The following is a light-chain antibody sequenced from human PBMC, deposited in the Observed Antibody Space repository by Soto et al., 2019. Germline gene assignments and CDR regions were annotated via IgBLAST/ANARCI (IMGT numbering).Light chain of an antibody. CDR2: AAS. V-gene: IGKV1-39*01. CDR1: QTISRY. CDR3: QQSYVTPA. J-gene: IGKJ1*01. Sequence: DLQMTQSPSSLSASVGDRVTITCRASQTISRYLNWYQQKPGKAPQLLIYAASSLQSGVPSRFSGSGSGTDFTLTISSLQPDDFATYYCQQSYVTPAFGQGTKVEVK.